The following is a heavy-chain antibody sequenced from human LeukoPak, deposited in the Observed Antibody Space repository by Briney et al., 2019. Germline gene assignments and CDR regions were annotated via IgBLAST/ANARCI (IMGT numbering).Heavy chain of an antibody. J-gene: IGHJ3*02. CDR1: GYXFTSYG. D-gene: IGHD3-22*01. V-gene: IGHV1-69*13. CDR2: IIPIFGTA. CDR3: ASGVNDSSGYYPFAFDI. Sequence: ASVKVSCKASGYXFTSYGMSWVRQAPGQGLEWMGGIIPIFGTANYAQKFQGRVTITADESTSTAYMELSSLRSEDTAVYYCASGVNDSSGYYPFAFDIWGQGTMVTVSS.